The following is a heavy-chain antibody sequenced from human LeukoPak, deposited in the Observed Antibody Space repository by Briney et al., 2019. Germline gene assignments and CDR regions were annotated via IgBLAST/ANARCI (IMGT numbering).Heavy chain of an antibody. CDR1: GFTFSSYG. CDR2: ISGSGGST. J-gene: IGHJ6*03. D-gene: IGHD3-9*01. V-gene: IGHV3-23*01. Sequence: GGSLXXSCAASGFTFSSYGMSWVRQAPGKGLEWVSAISGSGGSTYYADSVKGRFTISRDNSKNTLYLQMNRLRAEDTAVYYCAKIKGYFEHYMDVWGKGTTVTVSS. CDR3: AKIKGYFEHYMDV.